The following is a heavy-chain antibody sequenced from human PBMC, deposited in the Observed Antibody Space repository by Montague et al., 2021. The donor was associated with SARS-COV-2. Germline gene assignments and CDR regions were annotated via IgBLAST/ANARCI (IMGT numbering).Heavy chain of an antibody. D-gene: IGHD5-24*01. V-gene: IGHV4-59*01. Sequence: SETLSLTCTVSGGSISSYYWSWIRQPPGKGLEWIGYIYYSGSTNYNPSLKSRVTISVDTSKNQFSLKLSSVTAADTAVYYCASVFTRWLQYDLYFDYWGQGTLVTVSS. CDR2: IYYSGST. CDR1: GGSISSYY. J-gene: IGHJ4*02. CDR3: ASVFTRWLQYDLYFDY.